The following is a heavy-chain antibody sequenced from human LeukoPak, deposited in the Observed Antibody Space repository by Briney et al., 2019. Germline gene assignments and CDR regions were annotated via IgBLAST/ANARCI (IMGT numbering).Heavy chain of an antibody. J-gene: IGHJ4*02. V-gene: IGHV4-4*07. Sequence: SETLSLTCTVSGGSISSYYWSWLRQPAGKGLEWIGRIYTSGSTNYNPSLKSRVTMSVDTSKNQFSLKLSSVTAADTAVYYCARDRYYYGSGSYVFDYWGQGTLVTVSS. D-gene: IGHD3-10*01. CDR3: ARDRYYYGSGSYVFDY. CDR1: GGSISSYY. CDR2: IYTSGST.